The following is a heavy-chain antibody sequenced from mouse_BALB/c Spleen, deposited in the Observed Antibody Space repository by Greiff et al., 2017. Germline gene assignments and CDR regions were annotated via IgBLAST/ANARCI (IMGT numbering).Heavy chain of an antibody. J-gene: IGHJ3*01. CDR1: GYSITSGYY. Sequence: ESGPGLVKPSQSLSLTCSVTGYSITSGYYWNWIRQFPGNKLEWMGYISYDGSNNYNPSLKNRISITRDTSKNQFFLKLNSVTTEDTATYYCASYRYPWFAYWGQGTLVTVSA. V-gene: IGHV3-6*02. CDR3: ASYRYPWFAY. D-gene: IGHD2-14*01. CDR2: ISYDGSN.